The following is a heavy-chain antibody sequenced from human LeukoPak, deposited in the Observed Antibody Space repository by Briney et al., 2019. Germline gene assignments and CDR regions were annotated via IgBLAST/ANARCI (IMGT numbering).Heavy chain of an antibody. J-gene: IGHJ4*02. D-gene: IGHD3-22*01. CDR2: ISSSSSYI. Sequence: GGSLRLSCAASGFTFSSYSMNWVRQAPGKGLEWVSSISSSSSYIYYADSVKGRFTISRDNAKNSLYLQMNSLRAEDTAVYYCARSGEGSGYPPIWLYWGQRTLVTVSS. CDR1: GFTFSSYS. CDR3: ARSGEGSGYPPIWLY. V-gene: IGHV3-21*01.